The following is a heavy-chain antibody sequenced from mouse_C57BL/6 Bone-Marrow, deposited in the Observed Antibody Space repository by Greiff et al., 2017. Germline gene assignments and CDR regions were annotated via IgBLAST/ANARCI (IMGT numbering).Heavy chain of an antibody. V-gene: IGHV5-6*02. CDR2: ISSGGSYP. CDR3: ARRELLPYARDY. Sequence: EVKLVESGGDLVKPGGSLKLSCAASGFTFSSYGMSWVRQTPDKRLEWVATISSGGSYPYYPDGGTGRLSSSRDNAKNTLYLQMSSLKSEDTAMYYCARRELLPYARDYWGQGTSVTVSS. J-gene: IGHJ4*01. CDR1: GFTFSSYG. D-gene: IGHD1-1*01.